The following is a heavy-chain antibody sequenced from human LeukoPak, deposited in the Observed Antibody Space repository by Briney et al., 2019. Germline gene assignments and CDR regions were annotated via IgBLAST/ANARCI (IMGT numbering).Heavy chain of an antibody. CDR2: IYYSGST. CDR1: VGPFSSYH. CDR3: ARDPPWSSGWYGFGY. D-gene: IGHD6-19*01. Sequence: SKPRSLPCTVPVGPFSSYHWSGTRNPPGKGLEWIGYIYYSGSTNYNPSLKSRVTISVDTSKNQFSLKLSSVTAADTAVYYCARDPPWSSGWYGFGYWGQGTLVTVSS. V-gene: IGHV4-59*01. J-gene: IGHJ4*02.